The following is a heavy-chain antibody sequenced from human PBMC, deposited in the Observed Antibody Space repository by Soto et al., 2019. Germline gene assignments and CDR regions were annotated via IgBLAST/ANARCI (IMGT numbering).Heavy chain of an antibody. CDR2: IIPISETT. CDR1: GGTFSIYA. Sequence: SVKVSCKASGGTFSIYAISWVLQAPGQGLEWMGGIIPISETTNYAQKFQGRVTITADESKSTAYMELSSLRSEDTAVYYCARSQGSSTSLEIYYYYYYGMDVWGQGTTVTVS. V-gene: IGHV1-69*13. J-gene: IGHJ6*02. D-gene: IGHD2-2*01. CDR3: ARSQGSSTSLEIYYYYYYGMDV.